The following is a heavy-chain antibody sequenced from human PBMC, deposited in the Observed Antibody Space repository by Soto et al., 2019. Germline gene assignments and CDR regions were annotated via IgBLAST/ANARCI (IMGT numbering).Heavy chain of an antibody. CDR2: ITDGGGLT. D-gene: IGHD5-12*01. Sequence: EVQLLESGGGLVQPGGSLRLSCATSGFTFSTSAMTWVRQAPGKGLEWVSSITDGGGLTYYADSVKGRCTISRDNSKKTLSLQMSSLKTDGTAVYYCAVGGDVVGTIGHFYWGQGTLVTVSS. J-gene: IGHJ4*02. CDR3: AVGGDVVGTIGHFY. V-gene: IGHV3-23*01. CDR1: GFTFSTSA.